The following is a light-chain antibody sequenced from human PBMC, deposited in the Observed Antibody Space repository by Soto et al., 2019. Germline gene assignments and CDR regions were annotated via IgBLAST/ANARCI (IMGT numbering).Light chain of an antibody. Sequence: EIVLTQSPGTLSLSPGEGATLSCRASQSVYSNYLAWYQQKPGQAPRLLIFGASIRATGIPDRFSGSGSGTDFTLTISRLEPEDFAVYYCQQYSSSSITFGQGTRLEIK. CDR3: QQYSSSSIT. CDR2: GAS. V-gene: IGKV3-20*01. CDR1: QSVYSNY. J-gene: IGKJ5*01.